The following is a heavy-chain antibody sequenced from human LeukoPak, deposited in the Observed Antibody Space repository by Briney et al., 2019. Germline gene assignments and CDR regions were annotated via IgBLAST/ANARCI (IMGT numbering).Heavy chain of an antibody. CDR3: ARQEYCSGGSCYTWFDP. D-gene: IGHD2-15*01. J-gene: IGHJ5*02. V-gene: IGHV5-51*01. Sequence: PGESLKISCKGSGYSFTSYWIGWVRQMPGKGLEWMGIIYPGDSDTRYGPSFQGQVTISADKSISTAYLQWSSLKASDTAMYYCARQEYCSGGSCYTWFDPWGQGTLVTVSS. CDR1: GYSFTSYW. CDR2: IYPGDSDT.